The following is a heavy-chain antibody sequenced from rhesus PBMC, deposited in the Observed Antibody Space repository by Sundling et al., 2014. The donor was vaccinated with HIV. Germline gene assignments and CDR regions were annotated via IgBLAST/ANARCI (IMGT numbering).Heavy chain of an antibody. CDR2: IYGSSTST. D-gene: IGHD3-34*01. J-gene: IGHJ4*01. Sequence: QVQLQESGPGVVKPSETLSLTCAVSGGSISDSYRWSWIRQPPGKGLEWIGYIYGSSTSTNYNPSLKSRVTISKDTSKNQFSLKLSSVTAADTAVYYCAREAGVITLDYWGQGVLVTVSS. CDR1: GGSISDSYR. V-gene: IGHV4S10*01. CDR3: AREAGVITLDY.